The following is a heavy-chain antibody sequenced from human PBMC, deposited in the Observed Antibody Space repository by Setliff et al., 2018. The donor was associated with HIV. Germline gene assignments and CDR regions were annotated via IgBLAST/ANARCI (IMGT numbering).Heavy chain of an antibody. D-gene: IGHD3-10*01. CDR2: VYYTGKT. Sequence: SETLSLTCSVSGGSLISGGYYWSWIRQHPGKGLEWIGYVYYTGKTYYNPSLESRISMSVDTSKNQFSLKLTSVTAADTAIYYCARAQIHRGVVAWSLYYFDYWGQGALVTVSS. CDR3: ARAQIHRGVVAWSLYYFDY. V-gene: IGHV4-31*03. J-gene: IGHJ4*02. CDR1: GGSLISGGYY.